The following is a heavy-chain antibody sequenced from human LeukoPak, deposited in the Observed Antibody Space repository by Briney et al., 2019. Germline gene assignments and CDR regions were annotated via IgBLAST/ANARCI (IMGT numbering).Heavy chain of an antibody. D-gene: IGHD3-22*01. J-gene: IGHJ4*02. CDR1: GFTFSSYG. CDR3: AKEGTYYYDSSGYGILYHFDY. V-gene: IGHV3-30*02. Sequence: GGSLRLSCAASGFTFSSYGMHWVRQAPGKGLEWVAFIRYDGSNKYCADSVKGRFTISRDNSKNTLYLQMNSLRAEDTAVYYCAKEGTYYYDSSGYGILYHFDYWGQGTLVTVSS. CDR2: IRYDGSNK.